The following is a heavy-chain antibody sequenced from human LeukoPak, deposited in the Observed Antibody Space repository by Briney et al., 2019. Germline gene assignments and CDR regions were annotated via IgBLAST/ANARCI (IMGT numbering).Heavy chain of an antibody. CDR1: GGSISSYY. CDR2: IYYSGST. D-gene: IGHD3-10*01. V-gene: IGHV4-59*01. Sequence: PSETLSLTCTVSGGSISSYYWSWIRQPPGKGLEWIGYIYYSGSTNYNPSLKSRVTISLDTPKNQFSLKLSSVTAADTAVYYCARVRPVRGVTLGYFDYWGQGTLVTVSS. J-gene: IGHJ4*02. CDR3: ARVRPVRGVTLGYFDY.